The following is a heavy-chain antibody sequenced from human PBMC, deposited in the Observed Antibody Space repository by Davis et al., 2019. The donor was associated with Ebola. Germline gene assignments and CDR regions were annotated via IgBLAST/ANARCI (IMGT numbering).Heavy chain of an antibody. Sequence: GESLKISCAASGFTFSSYWMSWVRQAPGKGLEWVANIKQDGSEKYYVDSVKGRFTISRDNAKNSLYLQMNSLRAEDTAVYYCAREGWLYSFDYWGQGTLVTVSS. D-gene: IGHD3-22*01. V-gene: IGHV3-7*03. J-gene: IGHJ4*02. CDR2: IKQDGSEK. CDR3: AREGWLYSFDY. CDR1: GFTFSSYW.